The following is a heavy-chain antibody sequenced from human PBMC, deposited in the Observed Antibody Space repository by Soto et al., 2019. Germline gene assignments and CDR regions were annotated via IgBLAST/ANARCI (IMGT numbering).Heavy chain of an antibody. D-gene: IGHD2-15*01. CDR1: GFTVSSNY. V-gene: IGHV3-66*01. CDR2: IYSGGST. CDR3: GRDGAGGGHPNY. J-gene: IGHJ4*02. Sequence: EVQLVESGGGLVQPGGSLRLSCAASGFTVSSNYMSWVRQAPGKGLEWVSVIYSGGSTYYADSVKGRFTISRDNSKNTWYLQMNGLRAEDTAVYYCGRDGAGGGHPNYWGQGTLVPVSS.